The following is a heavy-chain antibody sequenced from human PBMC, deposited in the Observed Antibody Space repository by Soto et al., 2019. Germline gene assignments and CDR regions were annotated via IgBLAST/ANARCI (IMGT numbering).Heavy chain of an antibody. Sequence: ASVKVSCKASGYTFTSYAMHWVRQAPGQRLEWMGWINAGNGNTKYSQKFQGRVTITRDTSASTAYMELSSLRSEDTAVYYCAREKKVALEPERWFDPWGQGTLVTVSS. D-gene: IGHD5-12*01. CDR2: INAGNGNT. CDR1: GYTFTSYA. V-gene: IGHV1-3*01. CDR3: AREKKVALEPERWFDP. J-gene: IGHJ5*02.